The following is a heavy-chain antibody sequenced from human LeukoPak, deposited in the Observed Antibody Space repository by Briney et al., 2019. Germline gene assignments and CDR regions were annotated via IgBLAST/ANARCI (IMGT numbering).Heavy chain of an antibody. Sequence: SETLSLTCTVSGGSISSYYWSWIRQPPGKGLEWIGNIYYSGSTNYNPSLKSRVTISVDTSKNQCSLKLSSVPAADTAVYYCARGGLYCSGGSCYSKVAFDSWGQGTMVTVSS. CDR3: ARGGLYCSGGSCYSKVAFDS. D-gene: IGHD2-15*01. CDR1: GGSISSYY. J-gene: IGHJ3*02. V-gene: IGHV4-59*01. CDR2: IYYSGST.